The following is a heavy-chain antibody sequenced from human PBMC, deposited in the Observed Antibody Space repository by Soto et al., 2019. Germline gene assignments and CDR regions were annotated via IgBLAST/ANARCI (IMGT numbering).Heavy chain of an antibody. CDR2: IYYSGTT. CDR1: GDSITNSGYF. D-gene: IGHD3-10*01. V-gene: IGHV4-39*07. Sequence: PSETLSLTCTVSGDSITNSGYFWAWIRQPPGKGLEWIGSIYYSGTTYSHPSLNSRVTVSVDTSKNQFSLKLCAVTAADTAVYYCARSIMVRGWNWFDPWGQGTLVTVSS. CDR3: ARSIMVRGWNWFDP. J-gene: IGHJ5*02.